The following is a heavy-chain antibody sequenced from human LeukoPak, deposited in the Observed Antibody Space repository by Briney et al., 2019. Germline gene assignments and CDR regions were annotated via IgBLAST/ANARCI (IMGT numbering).Heavy chain of an antibody. V-gene: IGHV3-7*03. Sequence: GGSLRLSCAASGFTFSSHWMSWVRQAPGKGLEWVANIKQDGSETYYVDSVKGRFTISRDNAKNSLYLQLNSLRAEDTAVYYCARVPLGAANFDYWGQGTLVTVSS. CDR3: ARVPLGAANFDY. J-gene: IGHJ4*02. D-gene: IGHD1-26*01. CDR1: GFTFSSHW. CDR2: IKQDGSET.